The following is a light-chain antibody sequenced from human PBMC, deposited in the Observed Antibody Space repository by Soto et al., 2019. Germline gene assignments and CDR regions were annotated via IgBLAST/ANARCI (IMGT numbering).Light chain of an antibody. J-gene: IGLJ1*01. Sequence: QSVLTEPASVSGAPGKSMTISCTGTSSDVGGYNYVSWYQKHPGKAPKLMIYDVSNRPSGVSNRFSGSKSGNTASLTISGLQAEDEADYYCSSYTSSSTFFGTGTKVTVL. CDR1: SSDVGGYNY. CDR3: SSYTSSSTF. CDR2: DVS. V-gene: IGLV2-14*01.